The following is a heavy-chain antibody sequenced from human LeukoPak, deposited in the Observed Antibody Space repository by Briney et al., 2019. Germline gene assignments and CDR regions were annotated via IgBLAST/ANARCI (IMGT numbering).Heavy chain of an antibody. CDR2: IYYSGST. J-gene: IGHJ5*02. V-gene: IGHV4-59*01. CDR3: ARENAGGWFDP. CDR1: GGSIRSYY. Sequence: SETLSLTCTVSGGSIRSYYWSWIRQPPRKGLEWIGYIYYSGSTNYNPSLKSRVTISVDTSKNQFSLKLSSVTAADTAVYYCARENAGGWFDPWGQGTLVTVSS. D-gene: IGHD3-10*01.